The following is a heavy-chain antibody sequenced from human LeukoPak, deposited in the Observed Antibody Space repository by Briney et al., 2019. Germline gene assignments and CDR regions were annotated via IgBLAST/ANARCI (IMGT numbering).Heavy chain of an antibody. J-gene: IGHJ4*02. CDR2: INHNSGGT. D-gene: IGHD6-19*01. V-gene: IGHV1-2*04. CDR1: GYTFTGYY. Sequence: ASVKVSCKASGYTFTGYYMHWVRQAPGQGLEWMGWINHNSGGTNYAQKFQGWVTMTRDTSISTAYMELSRLRSDDTAVYYCARVIRNGIAVAGLGYWGQGTLVTVSS. CDR3: ARVIRNGIAVAGLGY.